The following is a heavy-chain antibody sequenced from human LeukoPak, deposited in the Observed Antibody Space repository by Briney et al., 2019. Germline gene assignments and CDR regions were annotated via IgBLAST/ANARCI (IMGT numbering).Heavy chain of an antibody. CDR3: ARGLSGYSSSLGY. V-gene: IGHV3-23*01. D-gene: IGHD6-19*01. Sequence: HSGGTLRLSCAASGFTFSSYGMSWVRQAPGKGLEWVSAISGSGGSTYYADSVKGRFTISRDNSKNTLYLQMNSLRAEDTAVYYCARGLSGYSSSLGYWGQGTLVTVSS. J-gene: IGHJ4*02. CDR1: GFTFSSYG. CDR2: ISGSGGST.